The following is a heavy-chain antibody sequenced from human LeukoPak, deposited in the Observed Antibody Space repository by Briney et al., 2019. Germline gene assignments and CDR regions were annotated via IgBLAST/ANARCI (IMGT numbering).Heavy chain of an antibody. CDR3: PRPSNSEFNRPFDV. J-gene: IGHJ3*01. Sequence: GESLKISCQGSGYSFTNYWIGWVRQLPGKGLEWMAIICPRDSDARYNPSFQGQVTISADKSISTAYLHWSSLKTSDTAVYYCPRPSNSEFNRPFDVWGQETVVSV. D-gene: IGHD4-11*01. CDR2: ICPRDSDA. CDR1: GYSFTNYW. V-gene: IGHV5-51*01.